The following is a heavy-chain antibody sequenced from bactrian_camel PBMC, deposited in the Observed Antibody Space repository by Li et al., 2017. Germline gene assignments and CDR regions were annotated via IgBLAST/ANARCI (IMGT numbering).Heavy chain of an antibody. D-gene: IGHD1*01. V-gene: IGHV3S53*01. CDR1: KAFDSIGSGSVC. Sequence: HVQLVESGGGSVQAGGSLRLSCTASKAFDSIGSGSVCMGWFRQAPGMQREGVAALDSDGTTSIADSLRGRVTISLSVTKDVLNLRMFFLEPDDTAIYTCALGRKPLRSNDGLMMLDFDYYGLGTQVTVS. CDR2: LDSDGTT. J-gene: IGHJ6*01. CDR3: ALGRKPLRSNDGLMMLDFDY.